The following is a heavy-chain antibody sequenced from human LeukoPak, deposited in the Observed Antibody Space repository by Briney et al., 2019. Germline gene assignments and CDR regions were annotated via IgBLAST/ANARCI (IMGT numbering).Heavy chain of an antibody. V-gene: IGHV4-31*03. CDR1: GGSISSGGYY. J-gene: IGHJ5*02. CDR3: ARERSMVPGLSWFDP. CDR2: TYHSGYT. Sequence: SETLSLTCTVSGGSISSGGYYWSWIRQHPRKGLEWIGYTYHSGYTYYNPSLKSRVTISVDTSKNQFSLKLSSVTAADTAVYYCARERSMVPGLSWFDPWGQGTLVTVSS. D-gene: IGHD3-10*01.